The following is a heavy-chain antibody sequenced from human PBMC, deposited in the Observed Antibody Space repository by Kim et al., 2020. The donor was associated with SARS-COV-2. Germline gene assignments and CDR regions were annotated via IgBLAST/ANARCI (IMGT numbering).Heavy chain of an antibody. CDR2: GSEQ. Sequence: GSEQSYVDSVKGRFTISRDNAKNSLYLQMSRLRAEDTAVYYCARGSRGNYWGQGTLVTVSS. V-gene: IGHV3-7*04. CDR3: ARGSRGNY. J-gene: IGHJ4*02.